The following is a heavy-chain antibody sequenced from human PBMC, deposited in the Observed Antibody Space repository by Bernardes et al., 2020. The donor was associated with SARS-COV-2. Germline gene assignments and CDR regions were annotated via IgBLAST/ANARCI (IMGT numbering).Heavy chain of an antibody. CDR1: GESFTDSS. V-gene: IGHV4-34*01. J-gene: IGHJ4*02. CDR2: ITNSGKT. Sequence: SETLSLTCSVQGESFTDSSWNWIRQPPGPGLAWIGEITNSGKTNYNPSFENRVSISAEMSKSQFSLKLNSVTATDTAVYFCVGDSSGWFYRFDSWGQGALVTVSS. CDR3: VGDSSGWFYRFDS. D-gene: IGHD6-19*01.